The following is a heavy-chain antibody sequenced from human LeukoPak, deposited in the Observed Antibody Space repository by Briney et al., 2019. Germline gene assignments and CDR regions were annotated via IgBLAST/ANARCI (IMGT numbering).Heavy chain of an antibody. V-gene: IGHV3-33*01. CDR1: GFTFSSYG. CDR3: ARESILSGYYYYYGMGV. D-gene: IGHD3-9*01. J-gene: IGHJ6*02. CDR2: IWYDGSNK. Sequence: PGGSLRLSCAASGFTFSSYGMHWVRQVPGKGLEWVAVIWYDGSNKYYADSVKGRFTISRDNSKNTLYLQMNSLRDEDTAVYYCARESILSGYYYYYGMGVWGQGTTVTVSS.